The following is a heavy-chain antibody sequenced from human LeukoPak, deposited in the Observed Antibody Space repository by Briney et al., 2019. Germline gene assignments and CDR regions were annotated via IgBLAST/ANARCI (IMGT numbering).Heavy chain of an antibody. V-gene: IGHV3-21*01. CDR3: ARSSSWYSQYNY. CDR2: ISSSSNYI. Sequence: GGSLRLSCAASEFTFSSYSMNWVRQAPGKGLEWVSSISSSSNYIYYADSVKGRFTISRDNAKNSLYLQMNSLRAEDTAVYYCARSSSWYSQYNYWGQGTLVTVSS. J-gene: IGHJ4*02. CDR1: EFTFSSYS. D-gene: IGHD6-13*01.